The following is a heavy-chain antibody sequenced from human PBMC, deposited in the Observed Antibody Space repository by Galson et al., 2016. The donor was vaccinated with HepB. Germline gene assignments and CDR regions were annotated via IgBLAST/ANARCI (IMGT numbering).Heavy chain of an antibody. CDR1: GYTFINHH. CDR2: INPNGDRT. Sequence: SVKVSCKASGYTFINHHIHWVRQAPGQGLEWMGFINPNGDRTTYTQKFQGRVTITSDTSTSTVYLELTSLESEDTAVYYCARLRETYYSDSSGYYFGYYFDNWGQGTLVTVSS. J-gene: IGHJ4*02. CDR3: ARLRETYYSDSSGYYFGYYFDN. V-gene: IGHV1-46*01. D-gene: IGHD3-22*01.